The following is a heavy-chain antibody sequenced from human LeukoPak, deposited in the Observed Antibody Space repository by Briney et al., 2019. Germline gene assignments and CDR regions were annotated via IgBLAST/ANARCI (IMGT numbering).Heavy chain of an antibody. V-gene: IGHV3-23*01. CDR1: GFTFSNYA. D-gene: IGHD6-13*01. J-gene: IGHJ4*02. CDR2: ISGSGGST. Sequence: PGGSLRLSCGVSGFTFSNYAMSWVRQAPGKGLEWVSGISGSGGSTYYTDSMKGRFTISRDNSKNTLYLQMNSLRAVDTAVYFCARAGQQLVPYYFNYWGQEILVTVSS. CDR3: ARAGQQLVPYYFNY.